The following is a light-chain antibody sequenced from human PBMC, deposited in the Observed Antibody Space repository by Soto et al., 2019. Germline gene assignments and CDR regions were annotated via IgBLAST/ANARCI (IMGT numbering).Light chain of an antibody. CDR1: SSDVGGYNY. Sequence: QSVLTQPASVSGSPGQSIPISCTGTSSDVGGYNYVSWYQHHPGKAPKLMIFDVSNRPSGVSNRFSGSKSGNTASLTISGLQPEDEADYYCSSYTTGNTRQIVFGSGTKLTVL. CDR3: SSYTTGNTRQIV. CDR2: DVS. J-gene: IGLJ1*01. V-gene: IGLV2-14*03.